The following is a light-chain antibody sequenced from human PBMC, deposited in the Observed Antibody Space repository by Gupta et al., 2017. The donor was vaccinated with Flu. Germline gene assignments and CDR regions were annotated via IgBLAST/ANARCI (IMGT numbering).Light chain of an antibody. CDR2: WAS. Sequence: DIVMTQSPDSLAVSLGERATINCKSSQTILYTSNNKNYLAWYQQKPGQPPKLLIYWASTRESGVPDRFSGSGSGTDFTLTISSLQAEDVAVYYCQQYYNTPTFGGGTRWRSN. J-gene: IGKJ4*01. V-gene: IGKV4-1*01. CDR1: QTILYTSNNKNY. CDR3: QQYYNTPT.